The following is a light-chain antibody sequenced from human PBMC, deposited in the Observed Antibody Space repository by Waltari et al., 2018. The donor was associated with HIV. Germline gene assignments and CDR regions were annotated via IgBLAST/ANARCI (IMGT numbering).Light chain of an antibody. CDR1: QGVSNK. CDR2: GAS. Sequence: EIVMTQSPPTLSVSPGERATLSCRASQGVSNKVAWYQQRPGQAPRLLIYGASTRATGIPARFSGSGSGTEFTLTISSLQSEDFAVYYCQQYNNWPPWTFGQGTKVEIK. CDR3: QQYNNWPPWT. J-gene: IGKJ1*01. V-gene: IGKV3-15*01.